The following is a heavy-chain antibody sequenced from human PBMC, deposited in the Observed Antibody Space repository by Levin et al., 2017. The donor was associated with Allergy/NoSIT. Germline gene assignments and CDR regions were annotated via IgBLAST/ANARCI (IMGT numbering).Heavy chain of an antibody. V-gene: IGHV4-59*08. D-gene: IGHD3-22*01. CDR1: GGSISSYY. Sequence: PSETLSLTCTVSGGSISSYYWSWIRQPPGKGLEWIGYIYYSGSTNYNPSLKSRVTISVDTSKNQFSLKLSSVTAADTAVYYCARADYYDSSGYQFDYWGQGTLVTVSS. J-gene: IGHJ4*02. CDR2: IYYSGST. CDR3: ARADYYDSSGYQFDY.